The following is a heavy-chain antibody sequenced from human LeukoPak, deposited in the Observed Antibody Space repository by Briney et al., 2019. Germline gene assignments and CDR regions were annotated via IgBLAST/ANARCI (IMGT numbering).Heavy chain of an antibody. CDR2: IYYSGST. J-gene: IGHJ4*02. Sequence: SETLSLTCTVSGGSISSGDYYWSWIRQTPGKGLEWIGYIYYSGSTYYNPSLKSRVTISVDTSKNQFSLKLSSVTAADTAVYYCARDGAGSGWYPLDYWGQGTLVTVSS. D-gene: IGHD6-19*01. CDR3: ARDGAGSGWYPLDY. V-gene: IGHV4-30-4*08. CDR1: GGSISSGDYY.